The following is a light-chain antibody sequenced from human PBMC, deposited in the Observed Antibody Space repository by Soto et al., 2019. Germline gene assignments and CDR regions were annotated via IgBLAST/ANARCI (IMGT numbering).Light chain of an antibody. Sequence: DFQMTQSPPLLPASIGDRVTITCRASQSIRSWLAWYQQKPGKAPKLLMSKASTLESGVPSRFAGRGSGTEFTLTISSLQREDFATYYCQQYHSSLPVMFCQGTKVEMK. J-gene: IGKJ1*01. V-gene: IGKV1-5*03. CDR1: QSIRSW. CDR2: KAS. CDR3: QQYHSSLPVM.